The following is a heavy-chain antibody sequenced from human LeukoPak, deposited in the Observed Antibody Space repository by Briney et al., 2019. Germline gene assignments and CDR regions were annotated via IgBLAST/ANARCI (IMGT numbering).Heavy chain of an antibody. D-gene: IGHD6-13*01. CDR3: ARPIAADAFDI. CDR1: GFTFSSYS. Sequence: GGSLRLSCAASGFTFSSYSMNWVRQAPGKGLEWVSSTSSSSSYIYYADSVKGRFTISRDNAKNSLYLQMNSLRAEDTAVYYCARPIAADAFDIWGQGTMVTVSS. V-gene: IGHV3-21*01. CDR2: TSSSSSYI. J-gene: IGHJ3*02.